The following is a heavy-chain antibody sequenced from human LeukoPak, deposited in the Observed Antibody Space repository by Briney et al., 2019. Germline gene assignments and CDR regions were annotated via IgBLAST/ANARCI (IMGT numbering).Heavy chain of an antibody. V-gene: IGHV1-46*01. CDR3: AREGVSGSYLGY. Sequence: GASVKVSCKASGYNLMDHALHWVRQAPGQGLEWMGVINPSGGSTRYAQKFEGRVTMTRDMSTSTVYMELSSLRSEDTAVYYCAREGVSGSYLGYWGQGTLVTVSS. D-gene: IGHD1-26*01. J-gene: IGHJ4*02. CDR2: INPSGGST. CDR1: GYNLMDHA.